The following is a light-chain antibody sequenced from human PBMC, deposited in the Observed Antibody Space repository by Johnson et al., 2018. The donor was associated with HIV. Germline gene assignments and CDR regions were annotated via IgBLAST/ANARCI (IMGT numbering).Light chain of an antibody. CDR3: GTWDSGLGALYV. CDR1: SSTIGNNY. Sequence: QSVLTQPPSLSAAPGQTVTISCSGSSSTIGNNYVSWYQQPPATAPKLLIYDNDTRPSGIHARFSGSQSGTSSPLCLTGLPTGDEADYYCGTWDSGLGALYVFGTGTKVTVL. V-gene: IGLV1-51*01. J-gene: IGLJ1*01. CDR2: DND.